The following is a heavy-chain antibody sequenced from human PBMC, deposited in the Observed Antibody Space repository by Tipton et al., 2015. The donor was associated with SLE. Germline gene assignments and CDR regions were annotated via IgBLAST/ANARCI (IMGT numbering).Heavy chain of an antibody. CDR3: ARVGRFGEFPLVYFDL. D-gene: IGHD3-10*01. CDR1: GGSISSGSYY. J-gene: IGHJ2*01. Sequence: TLSLTCTVSGGSISSGSYYWSWIRQPAGKGLEWIGRIYTSGSTNYNPSLKSRVTISVDTPKNQFSLKLSSVTAADTAVYYCARVGRFGEFPLVYFDLWGRGTLVTVSS. V-gene: IGHV4-61*02. CDR2: IYTSGST.